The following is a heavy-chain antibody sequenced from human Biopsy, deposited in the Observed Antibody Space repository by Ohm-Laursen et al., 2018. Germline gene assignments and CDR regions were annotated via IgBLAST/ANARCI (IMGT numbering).Heavy chain of an antibody. CDR2: IKQNGST. CDR3: ARGLPRIAPMVRGRRTWFDP. Sequence: SDTLSLTCAVYGGAFRGFYLGWVRPTPGEGVGGIGEIKQNGSTHYKPSLDSRVAISADTSKNQFSLNLYSVTAADTAVYFCARGLPRIAPMVRGRRTWFDPWGQGTLVTVSS. J-gene: IGHJ5*02. V-gene: IGHV4-34*01. CDR1: GGAFRGFY. D-gene: IGHD3-10*01.